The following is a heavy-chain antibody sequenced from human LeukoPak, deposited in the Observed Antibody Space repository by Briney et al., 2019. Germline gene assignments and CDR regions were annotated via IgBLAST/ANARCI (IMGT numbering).Heavy chain of an antibody. Sequence: HAGGSLRLSCAASGFTFSSYGMHWVRQAPGKGLEWVAVISYDGSNKYYADSVKGRFTISRDNSKNTLYLQMNSLRAEDTAVYYCASSMVRGVIARYFDYWGQGTLVTVSS. CDR2: ISYDGSNK. CDR3: ASSMVRGVIARYFDY. V-gene: IGHV3-30*03. D-gene: IGHD3-10*01. CDR1: GFTFSSYG. J-gene: IGHJ4*02.